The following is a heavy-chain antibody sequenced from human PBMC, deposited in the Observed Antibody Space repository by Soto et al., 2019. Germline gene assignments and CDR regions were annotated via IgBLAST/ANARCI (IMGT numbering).Heavy chain of an antibody. CDR3: ARGIATIPAVQGDAPDNCYFDS. CDR1: GASISGFY. CDR2: IYATGTT. Sequence: PSETLSLTCTVSGASISGFYWSWIRKSAGKGLEWIGRIYATGTTDYNPSLKSRVTISVDTSKNQFSLKLKSVTAADTAVYYCARGIATIPAVQGDAPDNCYFDSWGLGTRVTVSS. J-gene: IGHJ4*02. D-gene: IGHD6-25*01. V-gene: IGHV4-4*07.